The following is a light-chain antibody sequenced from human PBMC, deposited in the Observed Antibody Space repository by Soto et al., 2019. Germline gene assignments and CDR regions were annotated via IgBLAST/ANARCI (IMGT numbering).Light chain of an antibody. J-gene: IGLJ1*01. CDR1: SSDVGGYNC. CDR2: DVS. Sequence: QSVLTQPASVSGSPGQSITTSCTGTSSDVGGYNCVSWYQHHPGKAPKLMIYDVSNRPSGVSNRFSGSKSGNTASLIISGLQAEDEADYYCSSYTSSSTLSTYVFGTGTKVTVL. CDR3: SSYTSSSTLSTYV. V-gene: IGLV2-14*03.